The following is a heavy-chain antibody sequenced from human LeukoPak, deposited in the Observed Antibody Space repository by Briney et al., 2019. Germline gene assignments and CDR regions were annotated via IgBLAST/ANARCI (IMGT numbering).Heavy chain of an antibody. V-gene: IGHV3-33*01. CDR1: GVTFSSYG. CDR3: AREVVGATESGSFDY. J-gene: IGHJ4*02. CDR2: IWYDGSNK. Sequence: GRSLRLSCAASGVTFSSYGMHGGCEAPGEGVGWVAVIWYDGSNKYYADSVKGRFTISRENSKNTLYLQMNSLRAEDTAVYYCAREVVGATESGSFDYWGQGTLVTVSS. D-gene: IGHD1-26*01.